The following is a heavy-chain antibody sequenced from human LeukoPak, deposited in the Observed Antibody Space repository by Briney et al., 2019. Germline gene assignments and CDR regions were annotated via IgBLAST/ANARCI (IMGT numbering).Heavy chain of an antibody. CDR3: ARVGGGYDFDY. Sequence: SETLSLTCAVYGGSFSGYYWSWIRQPPGKGLEWIGEINHSGSTNYNPSLKGRVTISVDTSKNQFSLKLSSVTAADTAVYYCARVGGGYDFDYWGQGTLVTVSS. CDR1: GGSFSGYY. J-gene: IGHJ4*02. CDR2: INHSGST. D-gene: IGHD5-12*01. V-gene: IGHV4-34*01.